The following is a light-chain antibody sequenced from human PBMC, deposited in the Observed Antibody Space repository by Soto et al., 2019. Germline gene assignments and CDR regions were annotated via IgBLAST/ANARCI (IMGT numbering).Light chain of an antibody. V-gene: IGLV1-40*01. CDR3: RSYDSTLIDYVL. CDR1: SSNIGAGYA. CDR2: SNN. J-gene: IGLJ2*01. Sequence: QSVLTQPPSVSGAPGQRVTISCTGSSSNIGAGYAVHWYQQLPGTAPKLLIYSNNNRPSGVPDRFSGSKSGTSASLAITGLQAEDEAHYYCRSYDSTLIDYVLFGGGTKLTVL.